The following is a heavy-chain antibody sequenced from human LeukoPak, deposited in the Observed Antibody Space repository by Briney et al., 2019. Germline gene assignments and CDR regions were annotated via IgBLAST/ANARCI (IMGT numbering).Heavy chain of an antibody. CDR3: ARHSGTMSDKGYYTIDV. Sequence: SETLSLTCTVSGGSIRSSYYYWGWIRQPPGKGLEWIGSIYDSGSTYYNPSLKSRVTISADTSKNQFSLKLSSVTAADTAVYYCARHSGTMSDKGYYTIDVWGQGTTVTVSS. D-gene: IGHD3-22*01. V-gene: IGHV4-39*01. CDR2: IYDSGST. J-gene: IGHJ6*02. CDR1: GGSIRSSYYY.